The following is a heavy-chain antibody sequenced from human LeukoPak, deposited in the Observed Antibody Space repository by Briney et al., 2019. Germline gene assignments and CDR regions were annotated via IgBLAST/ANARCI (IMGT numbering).Heavy chain of an antibody. CDR3: TRDHNWGPDY. J-gene: IGHJ4*02. Sequence: ASVNASRKASGYSFTDHYLHWLRQAPGQGLEWMAWIHPKTGVTSYAERFQGRLSLTRDTSISTLYMELNSLTSDDTAVYYCTRDHNWGPDYWGQGTLVSVSS. CDR2: IHPKTGVT. V-gene: IGHV1-2*02. CDR1: GYSFTDHY. D-gene: IGHD7-27*01.